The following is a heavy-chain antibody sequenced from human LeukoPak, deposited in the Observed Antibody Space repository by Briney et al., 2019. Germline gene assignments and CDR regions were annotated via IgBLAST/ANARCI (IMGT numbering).Heavy chain of an antibody. CDR2: FNHIYGTT. Sequence: SVKVSCKASGGSLKNFAISWVRQAPGQGPEWMGGFNHIYGTTNYAQKFQGRVTITVDDSTNIVYLDLSSLRSDDTALYHCARRAEWFSWTRLDAFDIWGQGTMVTVSS. V-gene: IGHV1-69*13. D-gene: IGHD3-3*01. CDR1: GGSLKNFA. J-gene: IGHJ3*02. CDR3: ARRAEWFSWTRLDAFDI.